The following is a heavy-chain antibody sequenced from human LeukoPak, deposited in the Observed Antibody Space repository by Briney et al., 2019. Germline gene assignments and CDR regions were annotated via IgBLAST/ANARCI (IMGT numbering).Heavy chain of an antibody. CDR2: IKQDGSEK. D-gene: IGHD2-15*01. CDR1: GFTLSSYW. V-gene: IGHV3-7*03. Sequence: GGSLRLSCAASGFTLSSYWMSWVRQAPGKGLEWVANIKQDGSEKYYVDSVKGRFTISRDNAKNSLYLQMNSLRAEDTAVYYCARDLGSGEEVDWFDPWGQGTLVTVSS. CDR3: ARDLGSGEEVDWFDP. J-gene: IGHJ5*02.